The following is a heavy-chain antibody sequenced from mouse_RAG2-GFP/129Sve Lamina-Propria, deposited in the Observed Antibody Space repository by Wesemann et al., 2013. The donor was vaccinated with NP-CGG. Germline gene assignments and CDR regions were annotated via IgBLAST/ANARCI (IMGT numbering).Heavy chain of an antibody. Sequence: EVQLQQSGAELVRPGASVKLSCTASGFNIKDYYMHWVKQRTEQGLEWIGRIDPEDGETKYAPKFQGKATITADTSSNTAYLQLSSLTSEDTAVYYCVSLPLGRWYFDVWGTGTTVTVSS. CDR1: GFNIKDYY. V-gene: IGHV14-2*01. CDR2: IDPEDGET. D-gene: IGHD4-1*01. CDR3: VSLPLGRWYFDV. J-gene: IGHJ1*03.